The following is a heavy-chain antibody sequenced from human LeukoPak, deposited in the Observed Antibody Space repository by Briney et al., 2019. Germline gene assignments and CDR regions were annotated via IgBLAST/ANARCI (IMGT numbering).Heavy chain of an antibody. CDR2: IYYSGST. J-gene: IGHJ4*02. CDR1: GGSISSGGYY. D-gene: IGHD1-26*01. CDR3: AGAKGGELHSVDY. V-gene: IGHV4-31*03. Sequence: SQTLSLTCTVSGGSISSGGYYWSWIRQHPGKGLEWIGYIYYSGSTYYNPSLKSRVTISVDTSKNQFSLKLSSVTAADTAVYYCAGAKGGELHSVDYWGQGTLVTVSS.